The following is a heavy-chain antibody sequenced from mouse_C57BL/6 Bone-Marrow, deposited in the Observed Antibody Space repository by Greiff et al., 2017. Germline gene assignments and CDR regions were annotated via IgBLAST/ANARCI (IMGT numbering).Heavy chain of an antibody. D-gene: IGHD2-3*01. J-gene: IGHJ4*01. CDR3: SSLRWLRWWYAMDY. Sequence: VQLQQPGAELVKPGASVKLSCKASGYTFTSYWMQWVKQRPGQGLEWIGEIDPSDSYTNYNQKFKGKATLTVDTSSSTAYMQLSSLTSEDSAVYYCSSLRWLRWWYAMDYWGQGTSVTVSS. CDR1: GYTFTSYW. V-gene: IGHV1-50*01. CDR2: IDPSDSYT.